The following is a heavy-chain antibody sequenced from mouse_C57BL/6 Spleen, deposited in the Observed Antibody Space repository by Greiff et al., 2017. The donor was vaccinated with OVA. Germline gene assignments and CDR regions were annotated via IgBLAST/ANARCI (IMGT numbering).Heavy chain of an antibody. J-gene: IGHJ3*01. Sequence: VQLQQPGPELVKPGASVKIPCKASGYTFTDYYMDWVKQSHGKSLEWIGDINPNNGSTIYNQKFKGKATLTVDKSSSTAYLELRSLPSEAPAVYYGARGDYGGSSWGAYWGQGTLVTVSA. CDR3: ARGDYGGSSWGAY. V-gene: IGHV1-18*01. D-gene: IGHD1-1*01. CDR2: INPNNGST. CDR1: GYTFTDYY.